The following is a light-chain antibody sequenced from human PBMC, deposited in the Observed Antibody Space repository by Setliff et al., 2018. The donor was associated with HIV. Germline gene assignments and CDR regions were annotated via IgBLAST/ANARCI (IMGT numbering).Light chain of an antibody. J-gene: IGLJ1*01. CDR3: CSYAGSYKV. CDR1: SSDFGGYNY. Sequence: PRSVSGSPGQSVTISCTGTSSDFGGYNYVSWYQQHPGKAPKLMIYDVSKRPSGVPDRFSGSKSGNTASLTISGLQAEDEADYYCCSYAGSYKVFGTGTKVTVL. V-gene: IGLV2-11*01. CDR2: DVS.